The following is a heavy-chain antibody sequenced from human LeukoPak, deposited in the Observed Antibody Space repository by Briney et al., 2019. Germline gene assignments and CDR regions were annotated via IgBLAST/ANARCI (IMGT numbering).Heavy chain of an antibody. CDR1: GGSFSGYY. CDR2: INHSGST. CDR3: VTYYFDSSGPKKNY. V-gene: IGHV4-34*01. Sequence: SETLSLTCAVYGGSFSGYYRSWIRQPPGKGLEWIGEINHSGSTNYNPSLKSRVTISVDTSKKQFSLKLSSVTAADTAVYYCVTYYFDSSGPKKNYWGQGTLVTVSS. D-gene: IGHD3-22*01. J-gene: IGHJ4*02.